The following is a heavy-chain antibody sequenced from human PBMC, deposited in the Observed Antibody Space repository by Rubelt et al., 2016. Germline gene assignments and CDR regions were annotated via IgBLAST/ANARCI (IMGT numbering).Heavy chain of an antibody. CDR3: ARGHYGRDY. V-gene: IGHV3-7*04. CDR1: GFTFSDHW. J-gene: IGHJ4*02. D-gene: IGHD3-16*01. CDR2: IKSDGSEK. Sequence: EVQLVDSGGGLVQPGGSLRLSCTASGFTFSDHWMSWVRQAPGKGLEWVADIKSDGSEKYYVDSVKGRFTISRDSAKNSLYLQMNGLGAEGTGVYYCARGHYGRDYWGQGTLVTVSS.